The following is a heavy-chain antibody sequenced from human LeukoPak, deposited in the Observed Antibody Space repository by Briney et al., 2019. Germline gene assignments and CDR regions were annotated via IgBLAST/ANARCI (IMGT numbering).Heavy chain of an antibody. D-gene: IGHD6-19*01. CDR3: ARYGGSGWVIDN. J-gene: IGHJ4*02. V-gene: IGHV4-59*08. CDR2: IYYNGAT. Sequence: PSETLSLTCTVSGGSLSSDYWTWIRQPPTKGLEWIGYIYYNGATSYNPSLNSRVTMSVDTSKKHFSLKMTSVTAADTAVYYCARYGGSGWVIDNWGQGTLVTVSS. CDR1: GGSLSSDY.